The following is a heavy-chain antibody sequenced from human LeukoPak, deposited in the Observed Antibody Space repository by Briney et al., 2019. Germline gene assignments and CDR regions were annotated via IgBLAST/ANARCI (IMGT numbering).Heavy chain of an antibody. Sequence: ASVKVSCKASGYTFTGYYMHWVRQAPGQGLEWMGWINPNSGGTNYAQKFQGRVTMTRDTSISTAYMELSRLRSDDTAVYYCARGAYYYDSSGYPDAFDIWGQGTMVTVSS. CDR3: ARGAYYYDSSGYPDAFDI. V-gene: IGHV1-2*02. CDR1: GYTFTGYY. CDR2: INPNSGGT. J-gene: IGHJ3*02. D-gene: IGHD3-22*01.